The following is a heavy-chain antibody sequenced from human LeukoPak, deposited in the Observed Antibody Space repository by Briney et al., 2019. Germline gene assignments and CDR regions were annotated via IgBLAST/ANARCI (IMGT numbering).Heavy chain of an antibody. J-gene: IGHJ5*02. D-gene: IGHD2-15*01. CDR2: ISSSGDTT. CDR1: GFTFNNYA. CDR3: AKLLRYCSGGSCFFDP. Sequence: GGSLRLSCATSGFTFNNYAMSWVRQAPGKGLECVSTISSSGDTTYYADSVKGQFTISRDNSKNTLYLQMNSLRAEDTAIYYCAKLLRYCSGGSCFFDPWGQGTLVTVSS. V-gene: IGHV3-23*01.